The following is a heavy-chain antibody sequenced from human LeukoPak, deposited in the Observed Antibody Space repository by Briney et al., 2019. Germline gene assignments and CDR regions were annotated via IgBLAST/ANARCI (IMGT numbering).Heavy chain of an antibody. D-gene: IGHD5-12*01. J-gene: IGHJ4*02. Sequence: GGSPRLFCAASGFTFSSYTFHWVRQAPGKGLEWVAVQDGNNKYYTDSVKGRFTISRDNSKNTLYLQMNSLRAEDTAVYYCARDDRGYSGYHFDHWGQGTLVTVSS. CDR2: QDGNNK. CDR3: ARDDRGYSGYHFDH. V-gene: IGHV3-30-3*01. CDR1: GFTFSSYT.